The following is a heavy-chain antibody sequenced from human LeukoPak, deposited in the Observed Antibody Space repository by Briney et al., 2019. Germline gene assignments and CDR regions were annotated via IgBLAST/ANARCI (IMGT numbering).Heavy chain of an antibody. J-gene: IGHJ4*02. CDR1: GFTFSTYW. D-gene: IGHD1-20*01. CDR3: ARVLYNWNDCLDY. CDR2: ISGDGTTT. V-gene: IGHV3-74*01. Sequence: PGGSLRLSCAASGFTFSTYWMHWVRQVPGKGLVWVSRISGDGTTTSYADSVKGRFTISRDNAKSTLYLQMNSLRAEDAAVYYCARVLYNWNDCLDYWGQGTLVTASS.